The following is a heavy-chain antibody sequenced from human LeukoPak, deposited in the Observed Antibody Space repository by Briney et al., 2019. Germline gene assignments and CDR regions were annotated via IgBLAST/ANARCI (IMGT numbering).Heavy chain of an antibody. CDR3: ARVENVIYYDSRAGAFDI. CDR2: IYYSGST. Sequence: SETLSLTCTVSGGSISSGGYYWSWLRQHPGTGLEWIGYIYYSGSTYYNPSLKSRVTISVDTSKNQFSLKLSSVTAADTAVYYCARVENVIYYDSRAGAFDIWGQGTMVTVSS. J-gene: IGHJ3*02. CDR1: GGSISSGGYY. V-gene: IGHV4-31*03. D-gene: IGHD3-22*01.